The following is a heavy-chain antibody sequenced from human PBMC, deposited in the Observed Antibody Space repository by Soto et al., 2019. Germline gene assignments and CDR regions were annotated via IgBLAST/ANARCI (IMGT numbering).Heavy chain of an antibody. CDR3: ARHGFYGDSAYNYFEP. CDR1: GYNFATYW. D-gene: IGHD4-17*01. CDR2: IYPGNSDA. J-gene: IGHJ5*02. Sequence: GESLKISCQASGYNFATYWIAWVRQMPGKGLEYMGIIYPGNSDARYSPSFQGQVTFSADKSISTAYLHWSSLKASDTAMYYCARHGFYGDSAYNYFEPWGQGTLVTVSS. V-gene: IGHV5-51*01.